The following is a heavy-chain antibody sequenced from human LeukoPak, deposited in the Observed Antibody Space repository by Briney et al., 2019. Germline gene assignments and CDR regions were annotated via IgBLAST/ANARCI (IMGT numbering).Heavy chain of an antibody. V-gene: IGHV4-59*01. J-gene: IGHJ4*02. Sequence: PSETLSLTCTVSGGSISSYYWSWIRQPPGKGLEWIGYIYYSGSTNYNPSLKSRVTISVDTSKNQFSLKLSSVTAADTAVYYCARSEKTGDYWGQGTLVTVSS. CDR2: IYYSGST. CDR3: ARSEKTGDY. D-gene: IGHD1-14*01. CDR1: GGSISSYY.